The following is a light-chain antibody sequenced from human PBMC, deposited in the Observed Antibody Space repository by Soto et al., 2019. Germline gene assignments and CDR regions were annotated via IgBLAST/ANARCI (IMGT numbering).Light chain of an antibody. CDR3: QQYGSSSLYT. Sequence: EIVLTQSPGTLSLSPGERATLSCRASQSVSISYLAWYQQKPGQAHRLLIYGASSRATGIPDRFSGSGSGTDFTLTISRLEPEYFAVYYCQQYGSSSLYTFGQGTKLEIK. J-gene: IGKJ2*01. V-gene: IGKV3-20*01. CDR1: QSVSISY. CDR2: GAS.